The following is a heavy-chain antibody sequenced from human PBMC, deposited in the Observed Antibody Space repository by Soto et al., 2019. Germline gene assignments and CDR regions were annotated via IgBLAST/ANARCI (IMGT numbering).Heavy chain of an antibody. Sequence: PGRSLRLSCSPSGFNFGDYAMNWFRQATGKGLEWVGFIKSKAFGWTPEYAASVKGRFTISRDDSMSIAYLQMNSLKTDDTAVYYCTRDHYGRGFSSGAFDSWGQGTPVTVSS. V-gene: IGHV3-49*03. CDR1: GFNFGDYA. D-gene: IGHD5-18*01. CDR3: TRDHYGRGFSSGAFDS. J-gene: IGHJ4*02. CDR2: IKSKAFGWTP.